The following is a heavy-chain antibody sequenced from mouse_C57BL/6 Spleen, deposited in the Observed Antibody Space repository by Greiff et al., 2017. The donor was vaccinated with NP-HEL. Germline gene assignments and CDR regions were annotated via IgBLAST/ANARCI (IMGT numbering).Heavy chain of an antibody. CDR1: GYTFTSYW. CDR2: INPSNGGT. V-gene: IGHV1-53*01. D-gene: IGHD2-4*01. CDR3: ARSEAIYYERYFDV. Sequence: VQLQQPGTELVKPGASVKLSCKASGYTFTSYWMHWVKQRPGQGLEWIGNINPSNGGTNYNEKFKSKATLTVDKSSSTAYMQLSSLTSEDSAVYYCARSEAIYYERYFDVWGTGTTVTVSS. J-gene: IGHJ1*03.